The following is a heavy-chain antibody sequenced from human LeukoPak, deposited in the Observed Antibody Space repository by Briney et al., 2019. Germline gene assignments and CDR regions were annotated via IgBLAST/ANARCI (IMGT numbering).Heavy chain of an antibody. V-gene: IGHV3-30*18. CDR2: ISYDGSNK. Sequence: GGSLRLSCAASGFSFSSYGMHWVRQAPGKGLEWVAVISYDGSNKYYADSVKGRFTISRDNSKNTLYLQMNSLRAEDTAVYYCAKEVKGSSHFDYWGQGTLVTVSS. CDR1: GFSFSSYG. CDR3: AKEVKGSSHFDY. J-gene: IGHJ4*02. D-gene: IGHD6-6*01.